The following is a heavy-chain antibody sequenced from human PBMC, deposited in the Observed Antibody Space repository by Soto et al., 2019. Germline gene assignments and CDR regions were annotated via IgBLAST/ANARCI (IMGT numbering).Heavy chain of an antibody. V-gene: IGHV3-30-3*01. Sequence: GGSLRLSCAASGFTFSSYAMHWVRQAPGKGLEWVAVISYDGSNKYYADSVKGRFTISRDNSKNTLYLQMNSLRAEDTAVYYCARFPYYDSSGYYRGDYWGQGTLVTVSS. CDR3: ARFPYYDSSGYYRGDY. J-gene: IGHJ4*02. CDR2: ISYDGSNK. CDR1: GFTFSSYA. D-gene: IGHD3-22*01.